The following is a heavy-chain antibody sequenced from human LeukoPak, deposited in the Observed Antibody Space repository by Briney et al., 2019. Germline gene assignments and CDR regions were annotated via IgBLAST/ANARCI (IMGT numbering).Heavy chain of an antibody. D-gene: IGHD2-15*01. CDR3: AKAHIHSEIDY. Sequence: PGGSLRLSCAASGFTFDDYAMHWVRQAPGKGLEWVSGISWNSGSIGYADSVKGRFTISRDNAKNSLYLQMNSLRAEDTALYYCAKAHIHSEIDYWGQGTLVTVSS. CDR2: ISWNSGSI. J-gene: IGHJ4*02. V-gene: IGHV3-9*01. CDR1: GFTFDDYA.